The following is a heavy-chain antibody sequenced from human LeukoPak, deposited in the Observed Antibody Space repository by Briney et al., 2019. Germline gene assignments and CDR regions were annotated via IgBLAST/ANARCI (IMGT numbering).Heavy chain of an antibody. J-gene: IGHJ6*02. CDR2: VSGSGDST. Sequence: PGGSLRLSCAASGFTFSSYAMSWVRQAPGKGLEWVSTVSGSGDSTYYADSVKGRFTLSRDNSKNTLSLQMNSLRAEDTAVYYYASYSSGWRGYYYYGMDVWGQGTTVTVSS. CDR3: ASYSSGWRGYYYYGMDV. CDR1: GFTFSSYA. V-gene: IGHV3-23*01. D-gene: IGHD6-19*01.